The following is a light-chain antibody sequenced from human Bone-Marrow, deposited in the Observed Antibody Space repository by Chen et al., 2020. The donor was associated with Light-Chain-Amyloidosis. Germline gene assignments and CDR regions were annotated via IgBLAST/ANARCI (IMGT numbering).Light chain of an antibody. V-gene: IGLV3-21*03. CDR1: NIESKT. CDR2: DDS. J-gene: IGLJ3*02. Sequence: SYVLTQPPSVSVAPGKTARITCGGNNIESKTVHWYQQKPGQAPVVVVYDDSARPSGIPERISGCNYGKGASLTISGVEAGDEADYYCQVGDSSNDHSDGVFGGGTKLTVL. CDR3: QVGDSSNDHSDGV.